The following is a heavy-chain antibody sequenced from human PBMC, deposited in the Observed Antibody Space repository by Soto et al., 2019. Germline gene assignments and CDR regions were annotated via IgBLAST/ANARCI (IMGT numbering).Heavy chain of an antibody. J-gene: IGHJ6*02. CDR1: GFTFSSYA. Sequence: LRLSCAASGFTFSSYAMSWVRQAPGKGLEWVSAISGSGGSTYYADSVKGRFTISRDNAKNSLYLQMNSLRDEDTAVYYCARHYGMDVWGQGTTVTVSS. CDR2: ISGSGGST. CDR3: ARHYGMDV. V-gene: IGHV3-23*01.